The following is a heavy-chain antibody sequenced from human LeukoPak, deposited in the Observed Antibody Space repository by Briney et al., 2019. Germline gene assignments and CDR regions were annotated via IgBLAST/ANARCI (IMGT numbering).Heavy chain of an antibody. Sequence: SETLSLSCTVSGGSISTYYWSWIRQPAGKGLEWIGRVYPSGRTSYNPSLENRVTMSVDTSKKQFSLKLRSVTAADTAVYYCASGGRISAANWFDPWGQGTLVTVSS. J-gene: IGHJ5*02. CDR2: VYPSGRT. CDR3: ASGGRISAANWFDP. V-gene: IGHV4-4*07. D-gene: IGHD6-13*01. CDR1: GGSISTYY.